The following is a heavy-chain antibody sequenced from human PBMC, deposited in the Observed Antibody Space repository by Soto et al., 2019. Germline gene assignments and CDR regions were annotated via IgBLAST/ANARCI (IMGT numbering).Heavy chain of an antibody. Sequence: QVQLVESGGGVVQPGRSLRLSCAASGFTFSSYAMHWVRQAPGKGLEWVAVISYDGSNKYYADSVKGRFTISRDNSKNTLYLQMNSRRAEDTAVYYCARDQGGYDLDYWGQGTLVTVSS. J-gene: IGHJ4*02. D-gene: IGHD5-12*01. CDR2: ISYDGSNK. CDR1: GFTFSSYA. V-gene: IGHV3-30-3*01. CDR3: ARDQGGYDLDY.